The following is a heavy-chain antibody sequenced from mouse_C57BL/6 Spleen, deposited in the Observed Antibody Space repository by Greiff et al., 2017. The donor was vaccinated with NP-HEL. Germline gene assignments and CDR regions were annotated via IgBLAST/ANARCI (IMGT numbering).Heavy chain of an antibody. J-gene: IGHJ2*01. CDR2: ISYDGSN. D-gene: IGHD1-1*01. CDR3: AREGGGSSYYFDY. CDR1: GYSITSGYY. Sequence: DVKLQESGPGLVKPSQSLSLTCSVTGYSITSGYYWNWIRQFPGNKLEWMGYISYDGSNNYNPSLKNRISITRDTSKNQFFLKLNSVTTEDTATYYCAREGGGSSYYFDYWGQGTTLTVSS. V-gene: IGHV3-6*01.